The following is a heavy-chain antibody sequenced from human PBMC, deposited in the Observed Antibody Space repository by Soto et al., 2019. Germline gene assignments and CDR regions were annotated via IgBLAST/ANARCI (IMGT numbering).Heavy chain of an antibody. Sequence: QVQLVQSGAEVKKPGSSVKVSCKASGGTFSNFTISWVRQAPGQGLEWMGGIIPIFGTTNYAQKFRGRITITAHESTSTAYMGMSSLISGDTAVYYCAKGEGRSGYFWFDPWGQGTLVTVSS. J-gene: IGHJ5*02. D-gene: IGHD6-13*01. CDR3: AKGEGRSGYFWFDP. CDR2: IIPIFGTT. V-gene: IGHV1-69*01. CDR1: GGTFSNFT.